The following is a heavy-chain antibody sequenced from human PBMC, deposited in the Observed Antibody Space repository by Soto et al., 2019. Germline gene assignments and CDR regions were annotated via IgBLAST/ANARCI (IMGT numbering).Heavy chain of an antibody. CDR3: AKDFWSGYYNGGGANYYYGMDV. J-gene: IGHJ6*02. CDR2: ISYGGST. D-gene: IGHD3-3*01. CDR1: GFTFNSHT. Sequence: GGSLRLSCTASGFTFNSHTMHCVRQAPGEGLEWVAFISYGGSTYYADSVKGRFTISRDNSKNSLYLQMNSLRTEDTALYYCAKDFWSGYYNGGGANYYYGMDVWGQGTTVTVSS. V-gene: IGHV3-43*01.